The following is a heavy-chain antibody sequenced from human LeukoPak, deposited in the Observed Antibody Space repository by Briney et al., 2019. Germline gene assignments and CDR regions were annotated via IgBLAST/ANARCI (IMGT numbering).Heavy chain of an antibody. CDR1: GGTINTSG. V-gene: IGHV1-69*06. Sequence: SVKVSCTPSGGTINTSGFSWVRQAPGQGREWMGRIVPIFGPTDYAQTFQDRVTITADKSTHTAYMELRGLTSADTAVYYCARTGYYDSTGHTPTYYFQFWGQGTQVTVSS. CDR3: ARTGYYDSTGHTPTYYFQF. CDR2: IVPIFGPT. J-gene: IGHJ4*02. D-gene: IGHD3-22*01.